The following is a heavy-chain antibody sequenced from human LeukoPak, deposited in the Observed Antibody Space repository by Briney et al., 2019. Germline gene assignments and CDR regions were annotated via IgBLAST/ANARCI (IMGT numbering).Heavy chain of an antibody. CDR1: GFTFSSYE. CDR3: ARDLFTRNSFELAY. D-gene: IGHD1-1*01. J-gene: IGHJ4*02. CDR2: IKTDGSER. V-gene: IGHV3-7*01. Sequence: GGSLRLSCAASGFTFSSYEMNWVRQAPGKGLEWLANIKTDGSERYYVDSVRGRFTISRDNDKNSVYLQMNSLRADDTAVYYCARDLFTRNSFELAYWGQGTQVFVSS.